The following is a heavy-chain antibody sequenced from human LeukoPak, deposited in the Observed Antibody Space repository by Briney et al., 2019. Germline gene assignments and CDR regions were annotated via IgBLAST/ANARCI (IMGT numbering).Heavy chain of an antibody. CDR1: GGSISSGRYY. Sequence: TLSLPCTVSGGSISSGRYYWRWVPQPAGKGREWIGRIYTSGSTNYNPSLKSRVTISVDTSKNQFSLKLSSVTAADTAMYYCARATSYCSSTSCYSNAFDIWGQGTMVTVSS. V-gene: IGHV4-61*02. CDR2: IYTSGST. J-gene: IGHJ3*02. CDR3: ARATSYCSSTSCYSNAFDI. D-gene: IGHD2-2*01.